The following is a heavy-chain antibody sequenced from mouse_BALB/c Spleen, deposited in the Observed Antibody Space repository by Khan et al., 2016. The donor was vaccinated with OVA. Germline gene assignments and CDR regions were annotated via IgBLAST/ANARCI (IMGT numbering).Heavy chain of an antibody. CDR2: ISYSGNT. J-gene: IGHJ2*02. V-gene: IGHV3-2*02. D-gene: IGHD1-1*01. CDR3: ARVYGGDFDY. Sequence: VQLKESGPGLVKPSQSLSLTCTVTGYSITSDYAWNWIRQFPGNKLEWMGFISYSGNTKYNPSLKSRFSITRDTSKNQFFLLLNSVTTEDTATNYCARVYGGDFDYWGQGTSLTVSS. CDR1: GYSITSDYA.